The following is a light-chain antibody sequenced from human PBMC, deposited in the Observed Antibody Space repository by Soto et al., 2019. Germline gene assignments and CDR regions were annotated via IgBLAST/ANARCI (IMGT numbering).Light chain of an antibody. J-gene: IGKJ3*01. CDR1: QGISRT. Sequence: EIVMTQSPATLSLSPGETATLSCRASQGISRTLAWYQHKPGQAPRLLFYGASTRATGVPARFSGSGSGTDFTLTISSLQPEDFATYYCQQSYSTPFTFGPGTKVDIK. CDR2: GAS. CDR3: QQSYSTPFT. V-gene: IGKV3-15*01.